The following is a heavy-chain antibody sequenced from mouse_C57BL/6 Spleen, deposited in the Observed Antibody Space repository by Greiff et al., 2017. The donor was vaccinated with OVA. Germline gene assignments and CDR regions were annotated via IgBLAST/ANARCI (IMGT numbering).Heavy chain of an antibody. CDR3: ARLVVFSAMDN. Sequence: QVQLQQPGAELVKPGASVKLSCKASGYTFTSYWMHWVKQRPGQGLEWIGMIHPNSGSTNYNEKFKSKATLTVDKSSSTAYMQLSSLTSEDSAVYYCARLVVFSAMDNWGQETPLTASS. D-gene: IGHD1-3*01. CDR1: GYTFTSYW. V-gene: IGHV1-64*01. CDR2: IHPNSGST. J-gene: IGHJ4*01.